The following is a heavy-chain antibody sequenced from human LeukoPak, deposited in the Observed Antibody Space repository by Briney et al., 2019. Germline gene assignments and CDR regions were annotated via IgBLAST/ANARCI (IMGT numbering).Heavy chain of an antibody. Sequence: GGSLRLSCEASGLPFSTYAMSWVRQAPGNGLEWVSGISGSGGYTYYADSVKGRFTISRDNSKNMLYLQMNSLRAEDTAFYYCAVVGLGPDDFWGQGSLVTVSS. CDR2: ISGSGGYT. V-gene: IGHV3-23*01. J-gene: IGHJ4*02. CDR3: AVVGLGPDDF. CDR1: GLPFSTYA. D-gene: IGHD2-15*01.